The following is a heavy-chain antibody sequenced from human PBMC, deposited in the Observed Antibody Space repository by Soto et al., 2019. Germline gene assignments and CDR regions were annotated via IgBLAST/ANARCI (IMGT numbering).Heavy chain of an antibody. D-gene: IGHD3-16*01. J-gene: IGHJ6*02. CDR2: IYSGGST. V-gene: IGHV3-53*01. CDR1: GFTVSSNY. Sequence: EVQLLESGGGLVQPGGSLRLSCAASGFTVSSNYMSWVRQAPGKGLEWVSVIYSGGSTYYADSVKGRFTISRDNSKNTLYLQMNILRAEDTAVYYCARDRYDYAYMDVWGQGTTVTVSS. CDR3: ARDRYDYAYMDV.